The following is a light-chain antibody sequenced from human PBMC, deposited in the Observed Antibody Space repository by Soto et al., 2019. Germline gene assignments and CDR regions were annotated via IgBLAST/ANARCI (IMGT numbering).Light chain of an antibody. CDR1: TSNIGPGYD. CDR2: GDG. V-gene: IGLV1-40*01. J-gene: IGLJ3*02. CDR3: QSYDTSLSTWV. Sequence: QSVLTQPPSVSGAPGQRVTISCTGSTSNIGPGYDVHWYQQVPATAPKLLIYGDGKRPSGVPDRFSNSKSATSASLAITGLQAEDEADYYCQSYDTSLSTWVFGGGTKLTVL.